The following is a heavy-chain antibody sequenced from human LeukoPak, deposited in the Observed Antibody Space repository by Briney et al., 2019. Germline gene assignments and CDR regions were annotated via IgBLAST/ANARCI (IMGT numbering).Heavy chain of an antibody. V-gene: IGHV4-59*08. J-gene: IGHJ4*02. CDR3: ARLLSSSGLGY. D-gene: IGHD3-22*01. Sequence: SETLSLTCTVSGGSISGYYWGWIRQPPGEGLGCIGYISCRRSTNYNLSLKRRLTISVDPSKNQFSLKLISVPAADTAVYYCARLLSSSGLGYWGQGTLVTVSS. CDR1: GGSISGYY. CDR2: ISCRRST.